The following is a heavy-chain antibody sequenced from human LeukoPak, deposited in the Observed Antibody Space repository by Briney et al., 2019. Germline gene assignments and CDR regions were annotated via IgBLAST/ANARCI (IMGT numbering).Heavy chain of an antibody. CDR1: GFTFSSYS. CDR2: ISTRSSYI. V-gene: IGHV3-21*01. CDR3: VSAGIAAAGTSYWFDP. D-gene: IGHD6-13*01. Sequence: PGGSLRLSCAASGFTFSSYSMTWVRQAPGKGLEWVSSISTRSSYIYYADSVKGRFTISRDNAKNSLYLQMNSLRAEDTAVYYCVSAGIAAAGTSYWFDPWGQGTLVTVSS. J-gene: IGHJ5*02.